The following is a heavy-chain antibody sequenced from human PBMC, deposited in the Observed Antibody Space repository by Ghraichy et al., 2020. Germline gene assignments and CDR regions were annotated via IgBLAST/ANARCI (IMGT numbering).Heavy chain of an antibody. V-gene: IGHV1-69*13. CDR3: ARVHSRYPGIAVAAYSYYYYYMDV. D-gene: IGHD6-19*01. Sequence: SVKVSCKASGGTFSSYAISWVRQAPGQGLEWMGGIIPIFGTANYAQKFQGRVTITADESTSTAYMELSSLRSEDTAVYYCARVHSRYPGIAVAAYSYYYYYMDVWGKGTTVTVSS. CDR1: GGTFSSYA. CDR2: IIPIFGTA. J-gene: IGHJ6*03.